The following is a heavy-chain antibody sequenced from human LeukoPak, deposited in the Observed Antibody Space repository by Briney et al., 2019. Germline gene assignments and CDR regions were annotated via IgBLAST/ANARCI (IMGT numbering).Heavy chain of an antibody. V-gene: IGHV3-21*01. D-gene: IGHD5-24*01. CDR3: ARDRGRDGSHADY. CDR1: GFTFSSYS. CDR2: ISSSSSYI. J-gene: IGHJ4*02. Sequence: GGSLRPSCAASGFTFSSYSMNWVRQAPGKGLEWVSSISSSSSYIYYADSVKGRFTISRDNAKNSLYLQMNSLRAEDTAVYYCARDRGRDGSHADYWGQGTLVTV.